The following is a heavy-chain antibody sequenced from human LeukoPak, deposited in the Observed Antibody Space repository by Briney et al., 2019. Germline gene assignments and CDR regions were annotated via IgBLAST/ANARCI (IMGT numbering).Heavy chain of an antibody. CDR3: ARDCSSTSCYRYYFDY. Sequence: SETLSLTCTVSGGSISSYYWSWIRQPAGKGLEWIGRIYTSGSTNYNPSLKSRVTMSVDTSKNQFFLKLSSVTAADTAVYYCARDCSSTSCYRYYFDYWGQGTLVTVSS. V-gene: IGHV4-4*07. CDR1: GGSISSYY. D-gene: IGHD2-2*01. J-gene: IGHJ4*02. CDR2: IYTSGST.